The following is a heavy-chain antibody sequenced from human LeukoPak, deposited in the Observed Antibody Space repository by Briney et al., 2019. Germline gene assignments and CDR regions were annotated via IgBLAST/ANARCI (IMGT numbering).Heavy chain of an antibody. Sequence: TSQTLSLTCTVSGGSIISGDYYWSWIRQPPGKGLEWIGYIYYSGSTYYNPSLKSRVTISVDTSKNQFSLKLSSVTAADTAVYYCARERNPYSGYDFLTTGADINDYWGQGTLVTVSS. CDR1: GGSIISGDYY. D-gene: IGHD5-12*01. V-gene: IGHV4-30-4*01. CDR3: ARERNPYSGYDFLTTGADINDY. J-gene: IGHJ4*02. CDR2: IYYSGST.